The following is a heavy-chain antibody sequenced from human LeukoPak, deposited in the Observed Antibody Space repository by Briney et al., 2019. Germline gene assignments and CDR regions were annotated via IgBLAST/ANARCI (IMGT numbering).Heavy chain of an antibody. V-gene: IGHV3-66*01. J-gene: IGHJ4*02. CDR1: GFTVSSKY. CDR2: IYSGGST. D-gene: IGHD3-10*01. Sequence: PGGPLRLSCAASGFTVSSKYMSWVRQAPGEGLEWVSVIYSGGSTYYADSVKGRFTISRDNSKNTPYLQMNSLRAEDTAVYYCAREDGSGSYAIGYWGQGTLVTVSS. CDR3: AREDGSGSYAIGY.